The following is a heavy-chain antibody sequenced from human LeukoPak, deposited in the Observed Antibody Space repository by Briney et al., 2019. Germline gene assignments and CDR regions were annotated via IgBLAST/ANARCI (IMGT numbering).Heavy chain of an antibody. CDR2: INHSGST. CDR3: ARELWFVNAPGSWFDP. V-gene: IGHV4-34*01. CDR1: GGSFSGYY. Sequence: SETLSLTRAVYGGSFSGYYWSWIRQPPGKGLEWIGEINHSGSTNYNPSPKSRVTISVDRSKNQFSLGLTSVTAADTAVYYCARELWFVNAPGSWFDPWGQGTLVTVSS. D-gene: IGHD3-10*01. J-gene: IGHJ5*02.